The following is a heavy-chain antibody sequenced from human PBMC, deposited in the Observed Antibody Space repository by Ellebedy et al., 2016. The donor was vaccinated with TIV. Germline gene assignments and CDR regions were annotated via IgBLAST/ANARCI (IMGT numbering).Heavy chain of an antibody. CDR2: ISNSLTTI. D-gene: IGHD6-19*01. CDR3: ARLHSTGWYGPGY. V-gene: IGHV3-48*04. CDR1: GFIFSSYS. Sequence: GGSLRLSCAASGFIFSSYSMNWVRQAPGKGLEWVSYISNSLTTIYYADSVKGRFTISRDNAKNSLYLQMNSLRAEDTAVYYCARLHSTGWYGPGYWGQGTLVTVSS. J-gene: IGHJ4*02.